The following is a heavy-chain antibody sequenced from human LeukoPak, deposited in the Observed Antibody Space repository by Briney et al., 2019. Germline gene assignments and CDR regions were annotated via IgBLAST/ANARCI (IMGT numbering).Heavy chain of an antibody. J-gene: IGHJ6*02. Sequence: SETLSLTCTVSGGSISSYYWSWIRQPPGKGLEWIGYIYYSGSTNYNPSLKSRVTISVDTSKNQFSLKLSSVTAADTAVYYCAGETYGSGSLQGGMDVWGQGTTVTVSS. CDR1: GGSISSYY. CDR2: IYYSGST. CDR3: AGETYGSGSLQGGMDV. D-gene: IGHD3-10*01. V-gene: IGHV4-59*01.